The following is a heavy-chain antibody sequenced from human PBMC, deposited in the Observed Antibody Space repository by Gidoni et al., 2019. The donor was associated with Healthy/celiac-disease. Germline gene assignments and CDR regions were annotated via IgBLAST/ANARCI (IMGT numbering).Heavy chain of an antibody. J-gene: IGHJ4*02. CDR2: INPNSGGT. Sequence: QLVQSAAEVKKPRASVQVFCMASGYTFTGYYMHWLRQAPGQGLEWMGWINPNSGGTNYAQKFQSRVTMTRDTSISTAYMELSRLRSDDTAVYYCARDQTDFDYWGQGTLVTVSS. CDR1: GYTFTGYY. CDR3: ARDQTDFDY. V-gene: IGHV1-2*02.